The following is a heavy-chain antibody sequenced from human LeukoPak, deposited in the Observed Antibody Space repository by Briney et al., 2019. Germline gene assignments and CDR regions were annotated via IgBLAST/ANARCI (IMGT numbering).Heavy chain of an antibody. Sequence: SETLSLTRAVYGGSFSGYYWSWIRQPPGKGLEWIGEINHSGSTNHNPSLKSRVTISVDTSKNQFSLKLSSVTAADTAVYYCPRSSRYYYYGMDVWGQGTTVTVSS. J-gene: IGHJ6*02. CDR2: INHSGST. CDR3: PRSSRYYYYGMDV. CDR1: GGSFSGYY. V-gene: IGHV4-34*01.